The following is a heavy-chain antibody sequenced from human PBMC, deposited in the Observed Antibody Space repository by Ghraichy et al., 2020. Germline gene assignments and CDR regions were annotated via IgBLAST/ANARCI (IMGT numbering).Heavy chain of an antibody. V-gene: IGHV4-4*07. CDR2: VYGTGST. D-gene: IGHD6-13*01. J-gene: IGHJ4*02. Sequence: SETLSLTCTVSGGSISSYYWTWIRQPAGAALEWIGRVYGTGSTNYNPSLKSRVTLSVDMSKNQFSLKLKSVTAEDTAIYYCARVQSSSRSPFDSWGQGTLVTVSS. CDR3: ARVQSSSRSPFDS. CDR1: GGSISSYY.